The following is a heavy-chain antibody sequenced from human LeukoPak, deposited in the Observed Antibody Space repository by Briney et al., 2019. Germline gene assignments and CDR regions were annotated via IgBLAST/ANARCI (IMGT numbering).Heavy chain of an antibody. CDR2: IFYSGST. CDR1: SGSISTSNYY. V-gene: IGHV4-39*01. J-gene: IGHJ3*02. CDR3: ATHYFHAFDI. D-gene: IGHD3-10*01. Sequence: SETLSLTCTVSSGSISTSNYYWGWVRQPPGKALEWIGNIFYSGSTNYNPSLKNRVTISVDTSKNQFSLKLSSVTAADTAVYYCATHYFHAFDIWGQGTMVTVSS.